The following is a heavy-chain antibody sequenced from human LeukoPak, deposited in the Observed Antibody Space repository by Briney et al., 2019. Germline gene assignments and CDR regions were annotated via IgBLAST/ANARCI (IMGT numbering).Heavy chain of an antibody. CDR2: ISSSSSTI. CDR3: ARGPRTTGNYNYYMDV. CDR1: GFTFSSYS. D-gene: IGHD1-1*01. J-gene: IGHJ6*03. V-gene: IGHV3-48*01. Sequence: PGGSLRLSCAASGFTFSSYSMNWVRQAPGKGLEWVSYISSSSSTIYYADSVKGRFTISRDNAKNSLYLQMNSLRAEDTAVYYCARGPRTTGNYNYYMDVWGKGTTVTVSS.